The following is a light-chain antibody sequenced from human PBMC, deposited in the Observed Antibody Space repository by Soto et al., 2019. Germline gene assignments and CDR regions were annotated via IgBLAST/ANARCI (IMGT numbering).Light chain of an antibody. J-gene: IGKJ4*01. CDR1: QSIGDT. CDR2: GAS. V-gene: IGKV3-20*01. Sequence: EIVMTQSPATLSVSPWGRATLSCRASQSIGDTLAWYQQKPGQAPRLLVFGASSRATGIPDRFSGSGSGTDFTLTISRLEPEDFAVYYCQQYGSSPALTFGGGTKVDIK. CDR3: QQYGSSPALT.